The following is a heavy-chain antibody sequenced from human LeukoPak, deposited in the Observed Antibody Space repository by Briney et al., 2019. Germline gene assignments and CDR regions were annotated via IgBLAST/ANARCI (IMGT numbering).Heavy chain of an antibody. J-gene: IGHJ6*03. CDR1: GFTFSSYS. Sequence: GGSLRLSCAASGFTFSSYSMHWVRKAPGKGLELVAVIWYDGSNKYYSDSVKGRFTISRDNSKNTLYLQMNSLRAEDTAVYYCARDPDYDILTGYYEYYMDVWGKRATVTVSS. CDR3: ARDPDYDILTGYYEYYMDV. V-gene: IGHV3-33*01. CDR2: IWYDGSNK. D-gene: IGHD3-9*01.